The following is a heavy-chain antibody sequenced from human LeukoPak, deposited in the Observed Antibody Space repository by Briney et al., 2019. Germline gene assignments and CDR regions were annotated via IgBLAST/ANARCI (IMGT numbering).Heavy chain of an antibody. CDR2: IYYSGST. CDR3: ARHTIFGVVIIFDY. J-gene: IGHJ4*02. Sequence: SETLSLTCTVSGGSISSYYWSWIRQPPGKGLEWIGYIYYSGSTNYNSSLKSRVTISVDTSKNQFSLKLSSVTAADTAVYYCARHTIFGVVIIFDYWGQGTLVTVSS. V-gene: IGHV4-59*08. CDR1: GGSISSYY. D-gene: IGHD3-3*01.